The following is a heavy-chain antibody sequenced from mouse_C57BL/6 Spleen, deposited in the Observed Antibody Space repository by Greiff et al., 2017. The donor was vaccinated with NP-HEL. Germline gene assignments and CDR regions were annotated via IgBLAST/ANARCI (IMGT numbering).Heavy chain of an antibody. V-gene: IGHV1-15*01. CDR3: TSPHYYGSSSWFAY. CDR2: IDPETGGT. Sequence: VQLHQSGAELVRPGASVTLSCKASGYTFTDYEMHWVKQTPVHGLEWIGAIDPETGGTAYNQKFKGKAILTADKSSSTAYMELRSLTSEDSAVYYCTSPHYYGSSSWFAYWGQGTLVTVSA. J-gene: IGHJ3*01. CDR1: GYTFTDYE. D-gene: IGHD1-1*01.